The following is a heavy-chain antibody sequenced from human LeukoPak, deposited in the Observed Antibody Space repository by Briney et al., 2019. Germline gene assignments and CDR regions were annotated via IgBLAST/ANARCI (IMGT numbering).Heavy chain of an antibody. CDR1: GGSFSGYY. D-gene: IGHD6-13*01. Sequence: SETLSLTCAVYGGSFSGYYWSWIRQPPGKGLEWIGYIYYSGSTNYNPSLKSRVTISVDTSKNQFSLKLSSVTAADTAVYYCARRGSSSSWYYYFDYWGQGTLVTVSS. CDR2: IYYSGST. CDR3: ARRGSSSSWYYYFDY. V-gene: IGHV4-59*01. J-gene: IGHJ4*02.